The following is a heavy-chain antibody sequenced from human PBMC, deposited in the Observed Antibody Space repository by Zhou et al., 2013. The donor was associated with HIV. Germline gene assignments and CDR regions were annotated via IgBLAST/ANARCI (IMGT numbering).Heavy chain of an antibody. J-gene: IGHJ6*03. CDR3: ARGYCSSTSTPALYYYYYMDV. CDR1: GGTFSSYA. V-gene: IGHV1-69*05. Sequence: QVQLVQSGAEVKKPGSSVKVSCKASGGTFSSYAISWVRQAPGQGLEWMGGIIPIFGTANYAQKFQGRVTITTDESTSTAYMELSSLRSEDTAVYYCARGYCSSTSTPALYYYYYMDVWGKGTTVTVSS. CDR2: IIPIFGTA. D-gene: IGHD2-2*01.